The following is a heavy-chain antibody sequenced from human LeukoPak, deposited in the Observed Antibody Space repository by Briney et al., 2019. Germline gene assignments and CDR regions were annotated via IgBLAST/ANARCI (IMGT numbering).Heavy chain of an antibody. V-gene: IGHV3-48*01. J-gene: IGHJ3*02. CDR3: ARKIVGATTGNAFDI. Sequence: GGSLRLSCAASGFTFSSYSMNWVRQAPGKGLEWVSYISSSSSTIYYADSVKGRFTISRDNAKNSLYLQMNSLRAGDTAVYYCARKIVGATTGNAFDIWGQGTMVTVSS. CDR2: ISSSSSTI. CDR1: GFTFSSYS. D-gene: IGHD1-26*01.